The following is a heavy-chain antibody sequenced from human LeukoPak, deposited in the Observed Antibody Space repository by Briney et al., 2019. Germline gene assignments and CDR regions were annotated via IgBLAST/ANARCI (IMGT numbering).Heavy chain of an antibody. CDR2: ISSSGSTR. CDR3: ARDYSQARPFDY. Sequence: GGSLRLSCAASGFTFSSYEMNWVRQAPGKGLEWVSYISSSGSTRYYADSVKGRFTISRDNAKNSLYLQMNSLRAEDTAVYYCARDYSQARPFDYWGQGTLVTVSS. CDR1: GFTFSSYE. D-gene: IGHD2-15*01. J-gene: IGHJ4*02. V-gene: IGHV3-48*03.